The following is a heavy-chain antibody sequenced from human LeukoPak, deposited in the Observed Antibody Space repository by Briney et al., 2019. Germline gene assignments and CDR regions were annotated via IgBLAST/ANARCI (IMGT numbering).Heavy chain of an antibody. Sequence: PGGSLRLSCAASGFTFSLYGMHWVRQAPGKGLEWVALMSADGSSIYYADSVRGRFTISRDNSKNTLYLQMNSLRAEDTAVYYCAKAAVYSSSWTPFDDWGQGTLVTVSS. J-gene: IGHJ4*02. V-gene: IGHV3-30*18. CDR2: MSADGSSI. D-gene: IGHD6-13*01. CDR1: GFTFSLYG. CDR3: AKAAVYSSSWTPFDD.